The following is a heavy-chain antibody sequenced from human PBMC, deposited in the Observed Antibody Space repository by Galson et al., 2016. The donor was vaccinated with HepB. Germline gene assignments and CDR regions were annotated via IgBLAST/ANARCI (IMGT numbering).Heavy chain of an antibody. Sequence: TLSLTCAVSGGSVSSDTWWSWVRRSPGKGLEWIAEAYHSGNSNYNPALKTRLIMSVDSSKNEISLKLTSVTAADTAVYYCAKNGPAHSGGWHFGLWGRGTLVTVSS. CDR2: AYHSGNS. D-gene: IGHD6-25*01. J-gene: IGHJ2*01. CDR3: AKNGPAHSGGWHFGL. CDR1: GGSVSSDTW. V-gene: IGHV4-4*02.